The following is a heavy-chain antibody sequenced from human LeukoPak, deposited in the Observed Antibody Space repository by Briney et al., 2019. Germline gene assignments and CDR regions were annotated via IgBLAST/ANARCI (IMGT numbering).Heavy chain of an antibody. CDR3: AKWGDYVILTGYYDSDY. CDR1: GFTFSNYA. V-gene: IGHV3-23*01. D-gene: IGHD3-9*01. CDR2: VSGRDDST. J-gene: IGHJ4*02. Sequence: GASLRLSCAASGFTFSNYAMSWVSQARGKGLEWVSAVSGRDDSTYYADSVKGRFTISRDNSKNTLYLQMNSLRAEDTAVYYCAKWGDYVILTGYYDSDYWGQGTLVTVSS.